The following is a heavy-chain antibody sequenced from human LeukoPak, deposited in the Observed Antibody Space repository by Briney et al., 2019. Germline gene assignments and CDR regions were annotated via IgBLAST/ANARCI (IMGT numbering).Heavy chain of an antibody. J-gene: IGHJ4*02. Sequence: PGGSLRLSCATSGFTFSTSWMHWVRQAPGKGLAWVSRINTDGNTRDYADSVKGRFTISRDNAKNTLYLQMNSLRAEDTAVYYCVRDMGYYDKVWGQGTLVTVSS. CDR3: VRDMGYYDKV. CDR1: GFTFSTSW. V-gene: IGHV3-74*01. D-gene: IGHD3-22*01. CDR2: INTDGNTR.